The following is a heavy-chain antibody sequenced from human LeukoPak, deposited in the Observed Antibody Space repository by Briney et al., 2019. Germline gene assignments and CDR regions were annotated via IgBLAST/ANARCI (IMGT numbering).Heavy chain of an antibody. D-gene: IGHD6-13*01. CDR3: ASIAAAGTPYFDY. CDR2: IYYSGST. CDR1: GGSISSYY. J-gene: IGHJ4*02. Sequence: SETLFLTCTVSGGSISSYYWSWIRQPPGKGLEWIGYIYYSGSTNYNPSLKSRVTISVDTSKNQFSLKLSSVTAADTAVYYCASIAAAGTPYFDYWGQGTLVTVSS. V-gene: IGHV4-59*01.